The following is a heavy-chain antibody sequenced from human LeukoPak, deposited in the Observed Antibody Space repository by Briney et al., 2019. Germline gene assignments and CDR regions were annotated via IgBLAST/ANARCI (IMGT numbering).Heavy chain of an antibody. CDR2: ISGSGSTI. V-gene: IGHV3-48*03. J-gene: IGHJ4*02. CDR3: AKDRWQATLDY. D-gene: IGHD5-12*01. Sequence: GGSLRLSCAASGFTFSSYEMNWVRQAPGKGLEWVSYISGSGSTIYYADSVKGRFTISRDNSKNTLYLQMNSLRAEDTAVYYCAKDRWQATLDYWGQGTLVTVSS. CDR1: GFTFSSYE.